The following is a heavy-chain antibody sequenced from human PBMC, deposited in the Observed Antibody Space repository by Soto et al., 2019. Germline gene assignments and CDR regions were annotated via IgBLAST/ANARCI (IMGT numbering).Heavy chain of an antibody. CDR1: GFTFSNYA. CDR3: ARGSPSLRFGELLVFPRSFDY. J-gene: IGHJ4*02. D-gene: IGHD3-10*01. V-gene: IGHV3-13*04. CDR2: IGTAGDT. Sequence: PGGSLRLSGAASGFTFSNYAMSWVRQAPGKGREWVSAIGTAGDTYYPGSVKGRFTISRENAKTSLYLQMTSLRAGDTAVYYCARGSPSLRFGELLVFPRSFDYWGQGTLVTVSS.